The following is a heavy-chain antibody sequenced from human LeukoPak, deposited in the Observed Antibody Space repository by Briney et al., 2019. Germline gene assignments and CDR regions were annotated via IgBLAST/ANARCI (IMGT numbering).Heavy chain of an antibody. CDR2: IRYDGSDK. Sequence: PGGSLRLSCAASGFTFSSYGMHWVRQAPGKGLEWVAFIRYDGSDKYYADSVKGRFTISRDNSKHTLYLQMNSLRAEDTAVYYCAKDLSSGSDYWGQGNLVTVSS. D-gene: IGHD3-22*01. CDR1: GFTFSSYG. J-gene: IGHJ4*02. V-gene: IGHV3-30*02. CDR3: AKDLSSGSDY.